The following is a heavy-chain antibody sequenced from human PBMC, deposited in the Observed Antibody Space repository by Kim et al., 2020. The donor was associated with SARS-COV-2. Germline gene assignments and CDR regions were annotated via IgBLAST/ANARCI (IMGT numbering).Heavy chain of an antibody. CDR2: INHSGST. Sequence: SETLSLTCAVYGGSFSGYYWSWIRQPPGKGLEWIGEINHSGSTNYNPSLKSRVTISVDTSKNQFSLKLSSVTAADTAVYYCARDLWFGDYYYYGMDVWGQGTTVTVSS. V-gene: IGHV4-34*01. J-gene: IGHJ6*02. CDR1: GGSFSGYY. CDR3: ARDLWFGDYYYYGMDV. D-gene: IGHD3-10*01.